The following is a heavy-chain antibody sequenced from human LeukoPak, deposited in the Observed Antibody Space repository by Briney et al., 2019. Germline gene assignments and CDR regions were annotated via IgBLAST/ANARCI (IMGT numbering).Heavy chain of an antibody. J-gene: IGHJ4*02. CDR1: GYTFTGYS. D-gene: IGHD4-17*01. Sequence: ASVTVSCTSSGYTFTGYSMHWVRQAPGQGLEWMGRINPNSGVTNYAQKFQGRVAVTRDTSLNTAYMELNRLGSDDTAMYYCARGDYGDYRGTNFDYWGQGTLVTVSS. V-gene: IGHV1-2*06. CDR3: ARGDYGDYRGTNFDY. CDR2: INPNSGVT.